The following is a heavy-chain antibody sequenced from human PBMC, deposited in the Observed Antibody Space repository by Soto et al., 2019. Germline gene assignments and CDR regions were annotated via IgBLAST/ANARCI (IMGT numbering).Heavy chain of an antibody. D-gene: IGHD6-13*01. J-gene: IGHJ6*02. CDR1: GFTFSDYY. V-gene: IGHV3-11*01. Sequence: QVQLVESGGGLVKPGGFLRLSCAASGFTFSDYYMTWIRQAPGKGLEWLSFISPSGSAVYYTDSVKGRFTISRKNARNSLYLQMNSLRAEDTAVYYCARPSNTSRWYSVDYYGLDVWGQGTTVTVSS. CDR3: ARPSNTSRWYSVDYYGLDV. CDR2: ISPSGSAV.